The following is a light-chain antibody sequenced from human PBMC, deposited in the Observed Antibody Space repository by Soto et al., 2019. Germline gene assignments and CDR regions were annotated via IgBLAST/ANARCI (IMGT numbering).Light chain of an antibody. CDR3: SSFAATHTYI. J-gene: IGLJ1*01. V-gene: IGLV2-11*01. CDR1: SSDIGGYND. Sequence: QSALTQPASVSGSPGQSITISCTGTSSDIGGYNDVSWYQQYPGKAPQVVIYVVTKRPSGVPDRFSGSKSGNTASLTISGLQDEDEADYYCSSFAATHTYIFGTGTKVTVL. CDR2: VVT.